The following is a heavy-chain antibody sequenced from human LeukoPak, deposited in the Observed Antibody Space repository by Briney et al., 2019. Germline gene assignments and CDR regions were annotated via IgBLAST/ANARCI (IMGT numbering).Heavy chain of an antibody. Sequence: GGSLRLSCAASGFTFSSYGMHWVRQAPGKGLEWVSYISSSSSTIYYADSVKGRFTISRDNAKNSLYLQMNSLRAEDTAVYYCARDDTAMVADSMYYYYGMDVWGQGTTVTVSS. V-gene: IGHV3-48*04. CDR1: GFTFSSYG. J-gene: IGHJ6*02. CDR3: ARDDTAMVADSMYYYYGMDV. D-gene: IGHD5-18*01. CDR2: ISSSSSTI.